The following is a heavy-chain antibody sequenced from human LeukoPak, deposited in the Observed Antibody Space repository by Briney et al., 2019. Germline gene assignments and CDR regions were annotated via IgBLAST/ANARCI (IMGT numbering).Heavy chain of an antibody. CDR3: TRVGYIDEGIDY. D-gene: IGHD5-24*01. V-gene: IGHV3-7*04. CDR2: IEQDGSKK. J-gene: IGHJ4*02. Sequence: GGSLRLSCVASGFPFSSYWMTWVRQAPGKGLEWVANIEQDGSKKSYVDSVKGRFTISRDNAKNSLYLQMNSLRAEDTAIYYCTRVGYIDEGIDYWGQGTLVTVSS. CDR1: GFPFSSYW.